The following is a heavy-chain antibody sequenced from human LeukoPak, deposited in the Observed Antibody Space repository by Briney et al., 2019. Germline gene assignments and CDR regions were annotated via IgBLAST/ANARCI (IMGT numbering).Heavy chain of an antibody. Sequence: PGGSLRLSCAASGFTFSSYSMNWVRQAPGKGLEWVSYISSSNGYIYYADSVKGRFTISRDNAKNSLYLQMNSLRAEDTAVYYCARGIGTTGFDYWGQGTLVTVSS. D-gene: IGHD4-17*01. CDR2: ISSSNGYI. V-gene: IGHV3-21*01. J-gene: IGHJ4*02. CDR1: GFTFSSYS. CDR3: ARGIGTTGFDY.